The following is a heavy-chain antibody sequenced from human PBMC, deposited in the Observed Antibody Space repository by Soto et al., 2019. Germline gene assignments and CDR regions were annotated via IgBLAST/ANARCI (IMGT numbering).Heavy chain of an antibody. J-gene: IGHJ4*02. V-gene: IGHV4-34*01. D-gene: IGHD3-16*01. CDR3: ARLPSRHWVDY. CDR2: INHSGST. CDR1: GGSFSGYY. Sequence: ASETLSLTCAVYGGSFSGYYWSWIRQPPGKGLEWIGEINHSGSTNYNPSLKSRVTISVDTSKNQFSLKLSSVTAADTAVYYCARLPSRHWVDYWGQGTLVTVSS.